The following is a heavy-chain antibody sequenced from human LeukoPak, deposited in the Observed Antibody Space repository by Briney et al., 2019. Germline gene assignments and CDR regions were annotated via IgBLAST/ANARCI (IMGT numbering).Heavy chain of an antibody. CDR1: GGSISSYY. J-gene: IGHJ4*02. CDR2: IYYSGST. CDR3: ARGKARYSGYDFPFDH. V-gene: IGHV4-59*12. Sequence: SETLSLTCTVSGGSISSYYWSWIRQPPGKGLEWIGYIYYSGSTNYNPSLKSRVTISVDTSKNQFSLKLSSVTAADTAVYYCARGKARYSGYDFPFDHWGQGTLVTVSS. D-gene: IGHD5-12*01.